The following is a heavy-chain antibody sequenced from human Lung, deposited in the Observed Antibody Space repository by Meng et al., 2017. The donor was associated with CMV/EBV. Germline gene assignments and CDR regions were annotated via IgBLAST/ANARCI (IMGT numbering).Heavy chain of an antibody. CDR3: VRSSHSNLGHNWFDP. CDR1: PCSFTNYW. CDR2: IYFVNSDT. V-gene: IGHV5-51*01. Sequence: SPCSFTNYWIGWVRQTPGKGLEWMGIIYFVNSDTKYSPSFQGQVTISVDRSISTAYLQWSSLKVSDSAMYYCVRSSHSNLGHNWFDPWGQGTLVTVSS. J-gene: IGHJ5*02. D-gene: IGHD1-1*01.